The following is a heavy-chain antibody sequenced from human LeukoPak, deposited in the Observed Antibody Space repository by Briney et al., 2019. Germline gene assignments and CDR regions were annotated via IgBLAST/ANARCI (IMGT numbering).Heavy chain of an antibody. D-gene: IGHD3-10*01. Sequence: PGGSLRLSCAASGFTFSSNYMSWVRQAPGKGLEWVSVIYSGGSTYYADSVKGRFTISRHNSKHTLYLQMNSLRAEDTAVYYCAGEDRYGSGSFDYWGQGTLVTVSS. CDR2: IYSGGST. CDR3: AGEDRYGSGSFDY. J-gene: IGHJ4*02. CDR1: GFTFSSNY. V-gene: IGHV3-53*04.